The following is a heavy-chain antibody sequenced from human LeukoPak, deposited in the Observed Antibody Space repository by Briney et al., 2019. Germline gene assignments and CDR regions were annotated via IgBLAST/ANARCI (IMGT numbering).Heavy chain of an antibody. CDR3: ARPRTKSIGVVAAFFP. CDR1: GFTFSSYA. D-gene: IGHD2-15*01. V-gene: IGHV3-30-3*01. J-gene: IGHJ5*02. Sequence: GRSLRLSCAASGFTFSSYAMHWVRQAPGKGLEWVAVISYDGSNKYYADSVKGRFTISRDNSKNTLYLQMNSLRAEDTAVYYCARPRTKSIGVVAAFFPWGQGTLVTVSS. CDR2: ISYDGSNK.